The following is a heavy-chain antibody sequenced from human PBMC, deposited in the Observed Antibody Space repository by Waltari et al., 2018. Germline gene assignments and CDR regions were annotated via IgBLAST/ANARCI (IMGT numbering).Heavy chain of an antibody. CDR2: IYYSGST. Sequence: QVQLQESGPGLVKPSETLSLTCTVSGGSISRHYLSWIRQPPGKGLEWIGYIYYSGSTNYNPSLKSRVTISVDTSKNQFSLKLSSVTAADTAVYYWERSRTTIRGGGFDYWGQGTLVTVSS. J-gene: IGHJ4*02. V-gene: IGHV4-59*11. CDR3: ERSRTTIRGGGFDY. CDR1: GGSISRHY. D-gene: IGHD3-9*01.